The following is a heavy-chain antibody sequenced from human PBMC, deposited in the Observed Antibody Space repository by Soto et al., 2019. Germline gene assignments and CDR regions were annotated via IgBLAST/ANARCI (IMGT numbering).Heavy chain of an antibody. CDR3: ARSYYYDSSAPFAY. D-gene: IGHD3-22*01. CDR1: GCTFSSYA. V-gene: IGHV1-69*13. Sequence: SVKVSCKACGCTFSSYAISWVRQAPGQGLEWMGGIIPIFGTANYAQKFQGRVAITADESTSTAYMELSSLRSEDTAVYYCARSYYYDSSAPFAYGGQGTRVTVSS. CDR2: IIPIFGTA. J-gene: IGHJ4*02.